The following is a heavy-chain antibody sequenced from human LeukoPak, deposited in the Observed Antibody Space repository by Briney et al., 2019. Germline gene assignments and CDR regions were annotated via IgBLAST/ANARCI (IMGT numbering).Heavy chain of an antibody. Sequence: GGSLRLSCAASGFTFSSYAMSWARLAPGKGLEWVSTISGTGGGTWYPDSVKGRFTISRDNSKNTLYLQMNSLRAEDTAVYYCAKGSSTSCYKNAFDIWGQGTMVTVSS. CDR1: GFTFSSYA. CDR3: AKGSSTSCYKNAFDI. D-gene: IGHD2-2*02. V-gene: IGHV3-23*01. CDR2: ISGTGGGT. J-gene: IGHJ3*02.